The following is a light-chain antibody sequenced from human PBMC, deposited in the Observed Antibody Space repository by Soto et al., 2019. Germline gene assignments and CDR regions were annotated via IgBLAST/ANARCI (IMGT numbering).Light chain of an antibody. CDR1: TGTITSGHF. V-gene: IGLV7-43*01. J-gene: IGLJ3*02. CDR2: SAS. CDR3: LLFDGGGWV. Sequence: QTVVTQEPSLTVSPGGTVTLTCASSTGTITSGHFPNWFQQKPGQVPRPLIYSASNKHSWTPARFSGSLLGGKAALTLSAVQPEDEAEYYCLLFDGGGWVFGGGTKVTVL.